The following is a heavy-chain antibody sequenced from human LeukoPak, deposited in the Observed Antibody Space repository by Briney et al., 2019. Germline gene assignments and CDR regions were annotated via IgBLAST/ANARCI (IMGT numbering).Heavy chain of an antibody. V-gene: IGHV1-69*04. Sequence: ASVKVSCKASRGTFSSYAISWVRQAPGQGLEWMGRIIPILGIANYAQKFQGRVTITADKSTSTAYMELSSLRSEDTAVYYCAKLPTADFDWPQFDPWGQGTLVTVSS. CDR2: IIPILGIA. J-gene: IGHJ5*02. CDR3: AKLPTADFDWPQFDP. CDR1: RGTFSSYA. D-gene: IGHD3-9*01.